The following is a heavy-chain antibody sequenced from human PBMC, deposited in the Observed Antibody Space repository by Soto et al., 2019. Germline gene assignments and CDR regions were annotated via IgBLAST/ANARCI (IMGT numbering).Heavy chain of an antibody. Sequence: QVQLVQSGAEVKKPGSSVKVSCKASGGTFSSYAISWVRQAPGQGLEWMGGIIPIFGTANYAQKIQGRVTITADESKSTAYMKLSSLRSEDTAAYYFARGGYSGYDSHRFYYYYGMDVWGQGTTVTVSS. CDR3: ARGGYSGYDSHRFYYYYGMDV. J-gene: IGHJ6*02. V-gene: IGHV1-69*01. CDR2: IIPIFGTA. D-gene: IGHD5-12*01. CDR1: GGTFSSYA.